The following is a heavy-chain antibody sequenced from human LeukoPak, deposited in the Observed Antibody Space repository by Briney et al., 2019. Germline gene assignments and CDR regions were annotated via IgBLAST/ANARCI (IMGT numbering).Heavy chain of an antibody. CDR1: GGTFSSYA. D-gene: IGHD3-9*01. Sequence: SVKVSCKASGGTFSSYAISWVRQAPGRGLEWMGGIIPIFGTANYAQKFQGRLTMTRDTSTSTVFMELSSLRSEDTAVYYCASDVDILTGQDYWGQGTLVTVSS. CDR2: IIPIFGTA. CDR3: ASDVDILTGQDY. J-gene: IGHJ4*02. V-gene: IGHV1-69*05.